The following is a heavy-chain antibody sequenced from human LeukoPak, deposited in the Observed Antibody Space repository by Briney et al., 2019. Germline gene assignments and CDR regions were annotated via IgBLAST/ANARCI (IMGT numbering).Heavy chain of an antibody. V-gene: IGHV3-23*01. CDR1: GFTFSTYT. J-gene: IGHJ4*02. D-gene: IGHD6-19*01. CDR3: AKAYSSGMYEDDYDY. Sequence: GGSLRLSCAASGFTFSTYTMSWVRQAPGKGLEWVSAISESGGSTYYADSVKGRFTISGDNSKNTLYLQMNSLRAEDTATYYCAKAYSSGMYEDDYDYWGQGTLVTVSS. CDR2: ISESGGST.